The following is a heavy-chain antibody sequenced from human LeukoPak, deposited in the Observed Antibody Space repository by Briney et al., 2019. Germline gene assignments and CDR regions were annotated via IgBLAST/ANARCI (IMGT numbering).Heavy chain of an antibody. Sequence: PGRSLRLSCAASGFTFSSYGMHWVRQAPGKGLEWVAVIWYDGSNKYYADSVKGRFTISRDNSKNTLYLQMNSLRAEDTAVYYCARKYDFWSGYPSYYYYGMDVWGQGTTVTVSS. CDR1: GFTFSSYG. CDR3: ARKYDFWSGYPSYYYYGMDV. V-gene: IGHV3-33*01. J-gene: IGHJ6*02. D-gene: IGHD3-3*01. CDR2: IWYDGSNK.